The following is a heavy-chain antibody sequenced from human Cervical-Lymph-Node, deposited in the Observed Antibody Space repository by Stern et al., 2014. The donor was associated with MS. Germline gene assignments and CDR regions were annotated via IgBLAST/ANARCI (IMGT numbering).Heavy chain of an antibody. CDR2: ITSGGST. CDR1: GFTFSSYT. D-gene: IGHD1-14*01. Sequence: MQLVESGGGLVQPGGSLRLSCAASGFTFSSYTMSWVRQAPGNGLEWVSAITSGGSTNYADSVKGRFTISRDNSNNTLYLQMNSLRAEDTAVYYCAKRIHGRLDYWGQGTLVTVSS. CDR3: AKRIHGRLDY. J-gene: IGHJ4*02. V-gene: IGHV3-23*04.